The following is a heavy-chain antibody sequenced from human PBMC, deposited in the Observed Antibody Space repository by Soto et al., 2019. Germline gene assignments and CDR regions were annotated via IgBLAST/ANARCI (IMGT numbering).Heavy chain of an antibody. Sequence: GGSLRLSCEASGFTFINYAMSWVRQAPGKGLEWVSGIDDSGASTYYADSMKGRFSISRDNSENTVYLQMTSLRPDDTAVFYCARDVAMPTGLGLGYWGQGTLVTVSS. V-gene: IGHV3-23*01. CDR1: GFTFINYA. CDR2: IDDSGAST. J-gene: IGHJ4*02. D-gene: IGHD6-19*01. CDR3: ARDVAMPTGLGLGY.